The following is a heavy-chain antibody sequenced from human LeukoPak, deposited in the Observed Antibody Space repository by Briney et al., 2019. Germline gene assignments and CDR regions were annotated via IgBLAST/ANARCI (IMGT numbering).Heavy chain of an antibody. Sequence: ASETLSLTCTVSGYSISSGYYWGWIRQPPGKGLEWIGRIYSSGNTDYNPSLKSRVTMSVDTSKNQFPLKLISVTAADTAVYYCARGPPPDFDYWGQGTLVTVSS. V-gene: IGHV4-38-2*02. CDR2: IYSSGNT. CDR3: ARGPPPDFDY. J-gene: IGHJ4*02. CDR1: GYSISSGYY.